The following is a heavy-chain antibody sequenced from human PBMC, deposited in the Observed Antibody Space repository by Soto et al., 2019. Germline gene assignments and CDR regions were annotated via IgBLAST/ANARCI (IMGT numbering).Heavy chain of an antibody. CDR2: IIPMFGTA. D-gene: IGHD5-18*01. Sequence: QVQLVQSGAEVKKPESSVKVSCKAPGGTFSTYAISWVRQAPGQGLEWMGGIIPMFGTANYAQRVQDRVTITAAESTNTVNMELSSLRSEDTAVYFCASGIQLWLRRINNGYSGWGQGTLVTVSS. CDR3: ASGIQLWLRRINNGYSG. CDR1: GGTFSTYA. V-gene: IGHV1-69*12. J-gene: IGHJ4*02.